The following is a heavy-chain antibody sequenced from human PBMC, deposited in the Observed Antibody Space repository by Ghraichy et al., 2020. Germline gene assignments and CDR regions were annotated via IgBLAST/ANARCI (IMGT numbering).Heavy chain of an antibody. CDR2: ISYDGSNK. Sequence: GGSLRLSCAASGFTFRSYGMHWVRQAPGKGLEWVAVISYDGSNKYYADSVKGRFTISRDNSKNTLYLQMDSLRAEDTAVYYCAREDYHDSSGYPRALGYWGQGTLVTVSS. D-gene: IGHD3-22*01. J-gene: IGHJ4*02. V-gene: IGHV3-33*01. CDR1: GFTFRSYG. CDR3: AREDYHDSSGYPRALGY.